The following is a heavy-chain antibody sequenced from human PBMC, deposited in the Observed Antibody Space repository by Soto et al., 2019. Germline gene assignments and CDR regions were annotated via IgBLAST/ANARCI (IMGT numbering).Heavy chain of an antibody. J-gene: IGHJ4*02. CDR2: FVPMFSSS. D-gene: IGHD1-26*01. Sequence: QVQLVQSGAEVSKPGSSVNVSCKASGTTFSTHGIHWVRQSPGQGLEWMGGFVPMFSSSNYAQKFQGRLTIVADESTNSVYMELNSLRVDDSAIDYCPRTGGTYYFDNWGQGTLVTVSS. V-gene: IGHV1-69*01. CDR1: GTTFSTHG. CDR3: PRTGGTYYFDN.